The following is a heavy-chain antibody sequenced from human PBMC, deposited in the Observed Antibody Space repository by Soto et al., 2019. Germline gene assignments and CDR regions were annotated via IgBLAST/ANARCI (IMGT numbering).Heavy chain of an antibody. Sequence: GGSLRLSCAASGFTFSNYAMNWFRQAPGKGLEWVSAISGSGASTYYADSVKGRFTISTDNSKNTLYLQMNSLRADDTAIYYCAKDYPMSGFDYWGQGTLVTVSS. D-gene: IGHD3-10*02. V-gene: IGHV3-23*01. J-gene: IGHJ4*01. CDR2: ISGSGAST. CDR3: AKDYPMSGFDY. CDR1: GFTFSNYA.